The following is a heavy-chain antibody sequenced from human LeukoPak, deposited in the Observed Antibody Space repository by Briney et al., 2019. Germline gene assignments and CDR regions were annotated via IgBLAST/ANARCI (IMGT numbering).Heavy chain of an antibody. D-gene: IGHD3-22*01. CDR2: INPNNGVT. J-gene: IGHJ4*02. CDR3: ARAYDGSGNLDY. Sequence: GASVKVSFKASGYTFSDYYIHWVRQAPGQGLEWMGWINPNNGVTKSAQKFQGRVTMTRDTSISTAYMDLSRLRSDDTAVYYCARAYDGSGNLDYWGQGTLVTVSS. V-gene: IGHV1-2*02. CDR1: GYTFSDYY.